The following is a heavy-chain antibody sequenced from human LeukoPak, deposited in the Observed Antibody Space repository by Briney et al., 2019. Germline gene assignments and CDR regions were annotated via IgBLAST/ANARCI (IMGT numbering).Heavy chain of an antibody. CDR2: ISGSGGST. Sequence: GGSLRLSCAASGFTFSSYAMSWVRQAPGKGLEWVSAISGSGGSTYYADSVKGRFTISRDNSKNTLYLQMNSLRAEGTAVYYCAKADPAYYDFWSGYYLLDYWGQGTLVTVSS. J-gene: IGHJ4*02. CDR1: GFTFSSYA. D-gene: IGHD3-3*01. V-gene: IGHV3-23*01. CDR3: AKADPAYYDFWSGYYLLDY.